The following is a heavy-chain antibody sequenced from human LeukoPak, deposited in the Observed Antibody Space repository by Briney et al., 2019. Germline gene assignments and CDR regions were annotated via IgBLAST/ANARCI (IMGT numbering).Heavy chain of an antibody. CDR1: GYTFASYG. CDR2: ISAYNGNT. Sequence: ASVKVSCKASGYTFASYGISWVRQAPGQGLEWMGWISAYNGNTNYAQKLQGRVTMTTDTSTSTAYMELRSLRSDDTAVYYCARDRQTGTTEWFDPWGQGTLVTVSS. D-gene: IGHD1-7*01. V-gene: IGHV1-18*01. J-gene: IGHJ5*02. CDR3: ARDRQTGTTEWFDP.